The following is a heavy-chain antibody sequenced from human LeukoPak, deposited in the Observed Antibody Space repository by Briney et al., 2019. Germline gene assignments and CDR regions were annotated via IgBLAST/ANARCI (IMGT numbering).Heavy chain of an antibody. CDR1: GFTFSSYR. V-gene: IGHV3-21*01. D-gene: IGHD6-13*01. CDR2: ISTSSSST. Sequence: GGSLRLSCAASGFTFSSYRMNWVRQAPGKGLEWVSSISTSSSSTYYADSVKGRFTISRDNAKNSLYQQMNSLRAEDTTVYYCARSAPAAAGTGPMDVWGKGTTVTVSS. CDR3: ARSAPAAAGTGPMDV. J-gene: IGHJ6*03.